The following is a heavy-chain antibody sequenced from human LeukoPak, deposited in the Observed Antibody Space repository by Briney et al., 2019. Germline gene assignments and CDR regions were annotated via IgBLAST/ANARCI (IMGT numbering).Heavy chain of an antibody. CDR3: ARDLYYGSGSYIYYYYMDV. Sequence: SETLSLTCTVSGGSISNYYWNWIRQPPGKGLEWIGYIYNSGRTNYNPSLKSRVTVSVDTSKNQFSLKLSSVTAADTAVYYCARDLYYGSGSYIYYYYMDVWGKGTTVTISS. J-gene: IGHJ6*03. CDR1: GGSISNYY. D-gene: IGHD3-10*01. CDR2: IYNSGRT. V-gene: IGHV4-4*08.